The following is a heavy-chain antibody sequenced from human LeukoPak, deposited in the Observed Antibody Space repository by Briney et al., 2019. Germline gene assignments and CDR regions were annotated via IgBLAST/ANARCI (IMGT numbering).Heavy chain of an antibody. V-gene: IGHV3-9*01. CDR3: AKESLRVVPSATFDY. CDR2: ISWNSGSI. D-gene: IGHD2-2*01. Sequence: PGRSLRLSCAASGFTFDDYAMHWVRQAPGKGLEWVSGISWNSGSIGYADSVKGRFTISRDNSKNTLYLQMHSLRAEDTAVYYCAKESLRVVPSATFDYWGQGTLVTVSS. CDR1: GFTFDDYA. J-gene: IGHJ4*02.